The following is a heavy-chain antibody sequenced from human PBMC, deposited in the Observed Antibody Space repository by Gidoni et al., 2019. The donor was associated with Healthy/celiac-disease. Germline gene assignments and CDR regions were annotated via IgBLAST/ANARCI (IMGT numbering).Heavy chain of an antibody. CDR1: GFTFSSYA. J-gene: IGHJ4*02. CDR2: ISGSGGST. CDR3: AKLWSNYIWGSPFDY. D-gene: IGHD3-16*01. Sequence: EVQLLESGGGLVQPGGSLRLYGAASGFTFSSYAMSWVRQAPGKGLEWVSAISGSGGSTYYADSVKGRFTIYRDNSKNTLYLQMNSLRAEDTAVYYCAKLWSNYIWGSPFDYWGQGTLVTVSS. V-gene: IGHV3-23*01.